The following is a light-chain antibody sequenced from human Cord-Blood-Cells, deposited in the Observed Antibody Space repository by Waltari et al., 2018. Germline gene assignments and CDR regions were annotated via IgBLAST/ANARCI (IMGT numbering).Light chain of an antibody. CDR1: SSDVGGDNY. V-gene: IGLV2-11*01. CDR2: DVS. CDR3: CSYEGSYV. J-gene: IGLJ1*01. Sequence: QSALTQPRPVSGSPGQSVTISCTGTSSDVGGDNYVSWYQQHPGKAPQLMIYDVSKRPSGVPDRFSGSKSGNTASLTISGLQAEDEADYYCCSYEGSYVFGTGTKVTVL.